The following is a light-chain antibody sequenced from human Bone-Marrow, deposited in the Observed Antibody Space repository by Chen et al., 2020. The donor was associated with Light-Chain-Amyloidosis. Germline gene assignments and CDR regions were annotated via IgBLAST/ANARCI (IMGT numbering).Light chain of an antibody. J-gene: IGLJ2*01. CDR2: GDT. V-gene: IGLV3-25*03. Sequence: SYELTQPPSVSVSPGQTARITCSGDDLPTKYAYWYQQKPGQAPVLVIHGDTERPSGISERFSGSRAETTATLTISGVQAEDEADYHCQSADSSGTYGVIFGGGTKLTVL. CDR3: QSADSSGTYGVI. CDR1: DLPTKY.